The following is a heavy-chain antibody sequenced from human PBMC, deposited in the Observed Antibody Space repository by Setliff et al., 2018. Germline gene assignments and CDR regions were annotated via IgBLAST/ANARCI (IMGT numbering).Heavy chain of an antibody. CDR2: INHNGGT. CDR1: GGSFSGYY. CDR3: ARRSSFWSGYFDY. J-gene: IGHJ4*02. D-gene: IGHD3-3*01. Sequence: SETLSLTCAVYGGSFSGYYWSWIRQPPGRGLEWIGEINHNGGTNYNPSLKSRVTISIHTSKDQFSLNLSSVTAADTAVYYCARRSSFWSGYFDYWGQGTLVTVSS. V-gene: IGHV4-34*01.